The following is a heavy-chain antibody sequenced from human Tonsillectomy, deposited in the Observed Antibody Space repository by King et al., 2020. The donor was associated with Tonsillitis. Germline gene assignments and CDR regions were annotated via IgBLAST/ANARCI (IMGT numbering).Heavy chain of an antibody. Sequence: VQLVESGGGAVQPGRSLRLSCEASGFTFSSYGMHWVRQAPGKGLEWVAVIWNDGSKEYYADSVKGRFTISRDNSKNTLHLQMNTLRVEDTAVYYCARDQGSRWFGPIDYWGQGTLVTVSS. CDR3: ARDQGSRWFGPIDY. J-gene: IGHJ4*02. D-gene: IGHD6-13*01. CDR1: GFTFSSYG. V-gene: IGHV3-33*01. CDR2: IWNDGSKE.